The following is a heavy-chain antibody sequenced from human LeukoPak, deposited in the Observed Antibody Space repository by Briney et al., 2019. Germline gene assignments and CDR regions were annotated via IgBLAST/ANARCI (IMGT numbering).Heavy chain of an antibody. CDR2: IYTSGST. CDR3: ARLTVNWFDP. J-gene: IGHJ5*02. V-gene: IGHV4-61*02. D-gene: IGHD4-17*01. Sequence: PSETLSLTCTVSGGSISSGSYYWSWIRQPAGKGLEWIGRIYTSGSTNYNPSLKSRVTMSVDTSKNQFSLKLSSVTAADTAVYYCARLTVNWFDPWGQGTLVTVSS. CDR1: GGSISSGSYY.